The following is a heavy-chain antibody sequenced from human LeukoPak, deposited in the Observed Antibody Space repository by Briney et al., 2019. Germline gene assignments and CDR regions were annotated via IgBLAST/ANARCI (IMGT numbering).Heavy chain of an antibody. J-gene: IGHJ4*02. Sequence: GGSLRLSCAASGFTFSSYAMSWVRQAPGKGLEWVSATSGSGGSTYYADSVKGRFTISRDNSKNTLYLQMNSLRAEDTAVYYCAKVWRYYYDSSGYYPPYYFDYWGQGTLVTVSS. D-gene: IGHD3-22*01. CDR2: TSGSGGST. CDR3: AKVWRYYYDSSGYYPPYYFDY. CDR1: GFTFSSYA. V-gene: IGHV3-23*01.